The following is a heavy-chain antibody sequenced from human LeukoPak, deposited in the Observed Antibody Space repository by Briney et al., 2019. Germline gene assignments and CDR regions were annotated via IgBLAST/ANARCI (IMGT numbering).Heavy chain of an antibody. J-gene: IGHJ4*02. D-gene: IGHD3-10*01. CDR3: ARVKGSGSYYFVGSSYYFDY. V-gene: IGHV4-4*07. CDR1: GGSISSYY. CDR2: IYTSGST. Sequence: PSETLSLTCTVSGGSISSYYWSWIRQPAGKGLEWIGRIYTSGSTNYNPSLKSRVTMSVDTSKNQFSLKLSSVTAADTAVYYCARVKGSGSYYFVGSSYYFDYWGQGTLVTVSS.